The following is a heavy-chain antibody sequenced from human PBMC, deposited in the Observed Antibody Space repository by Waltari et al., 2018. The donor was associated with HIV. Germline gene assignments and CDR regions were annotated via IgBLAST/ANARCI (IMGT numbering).Heavy chain of an antibody. J-gene: IGHJ6*02. Sequence: EVQLVESGGGLVKPGGSLRLSCAASGFTFGPHSMNWIRQAPGKGLEWVSSISSSGSYIYYKDSVKGRFTISRDNSLYLQMNSLRADDTAVYYCARDLGASNNYYYGMDVWGQGTTVTVSS. V-gene: IGHV3-21*01. CDR3: ARDLGASNNYYYGMDV. D-gene: IGHD3-16*01. CDR2: ISSSGSYI. CDR1: GFTFGPHS.